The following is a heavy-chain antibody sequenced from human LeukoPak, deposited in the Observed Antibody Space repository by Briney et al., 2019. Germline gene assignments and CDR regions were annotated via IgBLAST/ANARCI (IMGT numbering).Heavy chain of an antibody. CDR3: AKDDAPTAYYYGSGSSYGMDV. J-gene: IGHJ6*02. D-gene: IGHD3-10*01. V-gene: IGHV4-34*01. Sequence: SETLSLTCAVYGGSFSGYYWSWIRQPPGKGLEWIGEINHSGSTNYNPSLKSRVTISVDTSKNQFSLKLSSVTAADTAVYYCAKDDAPTAYYYGSGSSYGMDVWGQGTTVTVSS. CDR2: INHSGST. CDR1: GGSFSGYY.